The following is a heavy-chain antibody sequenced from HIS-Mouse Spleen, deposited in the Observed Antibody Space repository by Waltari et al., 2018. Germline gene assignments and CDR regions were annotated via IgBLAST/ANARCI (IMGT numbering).Heavy chain of an antibody. V-gene: IGHV4-39*07. J-gene: IGHJ2*01. CDR2: IYYSGST. D-gene: IGHD6-13*01. CDR3: AREIPYSSSWYDWYFDL. CDR1: GASISRCSYY. Sequence: QLQLQESGPGLVKPSATLSLTCPVSGASISRCSYYCGWIRQPPGKGLEWIGSIYYSGSTYYNPSLKSRVTISVDTSKNQFSLKLSSVTAADTAVYYCAREIPYSSSWYDWYFDLWGRGTLVTVSS.